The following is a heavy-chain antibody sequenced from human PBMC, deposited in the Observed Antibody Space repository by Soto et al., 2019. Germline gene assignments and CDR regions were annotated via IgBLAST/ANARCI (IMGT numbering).Heavy chain of an antibody. CDR1: GFTFSSYA. D-gene: IGHD3-10*01. J-gene: IGHJ4*02. V-gene: IGHV3-30-3*01. Sequence: GGSLRLSCAASGFTFSSYAMHWVRQAPGKGLEWVAVISYDGSNKYYADSVKGRFTISRDNSKNTLYLQMNSLRAEDTAVYYCARDLSPVDVVWFGEYFDYWGQGTLVTVS. CDR2: ISYDGSNK. CDR3: ARDLSPVDVVWFGEYFDY.